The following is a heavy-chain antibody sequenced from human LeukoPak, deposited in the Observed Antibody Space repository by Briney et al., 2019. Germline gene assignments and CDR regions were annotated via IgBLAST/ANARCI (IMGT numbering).Heavy chain of an antibody. J-gene: IGHJ4*02. D-gene: IGHD6-19*01. CDR2: IGSDVFTI. V-gene: IGHV3-48*02. Sequence: QSGGSLRLSCAASGFTFKNYDMTWLRQTPGKGLEWISYIGSDVFTIYYSDSVKDRFSVSRDNARNSVSLQMYSLRDEDTAVYYCARTPYSSGWYDYFDYWGQGSLVTVSS. CDR1: GFTFKNYD. CDR3: ARTPYSSGWYDYFDY.